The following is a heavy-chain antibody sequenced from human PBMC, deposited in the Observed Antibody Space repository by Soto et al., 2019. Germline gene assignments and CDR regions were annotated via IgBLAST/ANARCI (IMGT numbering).Heavy chain of an antibody. J-gene: IGHJ4*02. V-gene: IGHV3-30-3*01. CDR1: GFTFSSYA. D-gene: IGHD3-22*01. CDR2: ISYDGSNK. Sequence: QVHLVESGGGVVQPGRSLRLSCAASGFTFSSYAMHWVSQAPGKGLEWVAVISYDGSNKYYADSVKGRFTISRDNSKNTLYLQMNSLRAEDTAVYYCARDRDYYDSSGYFDYWGQGTLVTVSS. CDR3: ARDRDYYDSSGYFDY.